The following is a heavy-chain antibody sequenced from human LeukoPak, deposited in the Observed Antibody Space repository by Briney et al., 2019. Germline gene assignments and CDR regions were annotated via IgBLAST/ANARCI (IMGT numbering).Heavy chain of an antibody. J-gene: IGHJ4*02. Sequence: SETLSLTCTVSGGSISSYYWSWIRQPPGKGLEWIGYIYYSGSTNYDPSLKSRVTISVDTSKNQFSLKLSSVTAADTAVYYCARDGGSGWSVDYFDYWGQGTLVTVSS. V-gene: IGHV4-59*01. CDR3: ARDGGSGWSVDYFDY. CDR2: IYYSGST. D-gene: IGHD6-19*01. CDR1: GGSISSYY.